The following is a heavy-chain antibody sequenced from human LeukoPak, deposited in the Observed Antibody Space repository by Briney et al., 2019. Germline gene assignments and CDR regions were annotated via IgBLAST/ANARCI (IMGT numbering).Heavy chain of an antibody. CDR3: ASYYGSGSYSDAFDI. CDR1: GGSISSGGYY. Sequence: SQTLSLTCTVSGGSISSGGYYWSWIRQPPWKGLEWIGYIYHSGSTYYNPSLKSRVTISVDRSKNQFSLKLSSVTAADTAVYYCASYYGSGSYSDAFDIWGQGTMVTVSS. V-gene: IGHV4-30-2*01. J-gene: IGHJ3*02. D-gene: IGHD3-10*01. CDR2: IYHSGST.